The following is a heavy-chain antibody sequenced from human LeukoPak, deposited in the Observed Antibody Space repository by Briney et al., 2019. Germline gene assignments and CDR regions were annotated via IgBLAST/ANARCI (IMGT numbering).Heavy chain of an antibody. Sequence: ASVKVSCKASGGTLSSYAISWVRQAPGQGLEWMGRIIPIFGIANYAQKFQGRVTITADKSTSTAYMELSSLRSEDTAVYYCARVHSLPGGWGQGTLVTVSS. J-gene: IGHJ4*02. CDR1: GGTLSSYA. CDR3: ARVHSLPGG. D-gene: IGHD2-21*01. V-gene: IGHV1-69*04. CDR2: IIPIFGIA.